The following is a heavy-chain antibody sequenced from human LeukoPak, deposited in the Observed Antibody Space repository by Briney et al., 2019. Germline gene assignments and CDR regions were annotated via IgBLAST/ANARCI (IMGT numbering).Heavy chain of an antibody. CDR1: GFTFRSYW. J-gene: IGHJ4*02. CDR3: ARGHWGLDC. CDR2: ISNSGNTI. V-gene: IGHV3-11*04. Sequence: GGSLRLSCAASGFTFRSYWMSWIRQAPGKGLEWVSYISNSGNTIYYADSVKGRFTISRDNAKNSLYLQMNSLRAEDTAVYYCARGHWGLDCWGQGTLVTVSS. D-gene: IGHD3-16*01.